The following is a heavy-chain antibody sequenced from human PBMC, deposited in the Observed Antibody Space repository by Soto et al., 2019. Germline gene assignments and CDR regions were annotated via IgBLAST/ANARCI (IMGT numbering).Heavy chain of an antibody. Sequence: SXKVSFKASGGTXTSYAIGLVRQAPGQGLEWMGGIIPIFGTAIYAQKFKGRVTITADESTSTAYMELSSLRSEDTAVYYCARDPYYYDSSGYYRDYWGQGTLGTVS. J-gene: IGHJ4*02. CDR2: IIPIFGTA. CDR1: GGTXTSYA. D-gene: IGHD3-22*01. V-gene: IGHV1-69*13. CDR3: ARDPYYYDSSGYYRDY.